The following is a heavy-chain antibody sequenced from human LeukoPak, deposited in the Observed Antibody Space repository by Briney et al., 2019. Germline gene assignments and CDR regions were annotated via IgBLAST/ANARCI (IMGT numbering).Heavy chain of an antibody. CDR2: INHSGST. D-gene: IGHD3-10*01. V-gene: IGHV4-34*01. Sequence: SETLSLTCAVYGGSFSGYYWSWIRQPPGKGLEWIGEINHSGSTNYNPSLKSRVTISVDTSKNQFSLKLSSVTAADTAVYYYARGEITMVRGVIPSAFDYWGQGTLVTVSS. J-gene: IGHJ4*02. CDR3: ARGEITMVRGVIPSAFDY. CDR1: GGSFSGYY.